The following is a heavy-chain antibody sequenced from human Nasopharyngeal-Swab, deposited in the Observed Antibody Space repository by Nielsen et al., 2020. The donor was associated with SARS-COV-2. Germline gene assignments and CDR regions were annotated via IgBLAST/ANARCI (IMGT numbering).Heavy chain of an antibody. J-gene: IGHJ4*02. CDR1: GGTFSSYA. CDR3: ARTPPYYDSSGSHFDY. Sequence: SVKVSCKASGGTFSSYAISWVQQAPGQGLEWMGGIIPIFGTANYAQKFQGRVTITADESTSTAYMELSSLRSEDTAVYYCARTPPYYDSSGSHFDYWGQGTLVTVSS. CDR2: IIPIFGTA. V-gene: IGHV1-69*13. D-gene: IGHD3-22*01.